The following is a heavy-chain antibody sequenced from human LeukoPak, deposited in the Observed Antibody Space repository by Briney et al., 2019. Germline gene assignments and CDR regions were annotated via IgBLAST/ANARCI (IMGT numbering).Heavy chain of an antibody. CDR3: ARTPVVVVAANLYYFDY. CDR2: ISYDGSNK. CDR1: GFTFSSYG. V-gene: IGHV3-30*03. Sequence: PGGSLRLSCAASGFTFSSYGMHWVRQAPGKGLEWVAIISYDGSNKYYADSVQGRFTISRDNSKNTLYLQMNSLRAEDTAVYYCARTPVVVVAANLYYFDYWGQGTLVTVSS. D-gene: IGHD2-15*01. J-gene: IGHJ4*02.